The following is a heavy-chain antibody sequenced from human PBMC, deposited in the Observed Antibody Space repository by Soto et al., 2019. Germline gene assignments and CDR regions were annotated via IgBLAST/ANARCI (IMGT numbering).Heavy chain of an antibody. V-gene: IGHV4-39*01. CDR1: GGSISSSSYY. CDR3: AEGAYCSGGSCYPPAYFQH. Sequence: SETLSLTCTVSGGSISSSSYYWGWIRQPPGKGLEWIGSIYYSGSTYYNPSLKSRVTISVDTSKNQFSLKLSSVTAADTAVYYCAEGAYCSGGSCYPPAYFQHWGQGTLVTVSS. D-gene: IGHD2-15*01. CDR2: IYYSGST. J-gene: IGHJ1*01.